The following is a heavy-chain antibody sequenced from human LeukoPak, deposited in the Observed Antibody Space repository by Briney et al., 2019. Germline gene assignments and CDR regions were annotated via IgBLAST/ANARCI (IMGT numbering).Heavy chain of an antibody. CDR3: ARSRGFGAFYYYYGMDV. J-gene: IGHJ6*02. D-gene: IGHD3-3*01. CDR2: INSDGSST. Sequence: PGGSLRLSCAASGFTFSSYWMHWVRQAPGKGLVWVSRINSDGSSTSYADSVKGRFTISRDNAKNTLYLQMNSLRAEDTAVYYCARSRGFGAFYYYYGMDVWGQGTTVTVSS. CDR1: GFTFSSYW. V-gene: IGHV3-74*01.